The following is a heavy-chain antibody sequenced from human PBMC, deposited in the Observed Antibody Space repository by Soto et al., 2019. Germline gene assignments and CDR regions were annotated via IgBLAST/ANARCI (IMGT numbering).Heavy chain of an antibody. J-gene: IGHJ4*02. Sequence: SVKVSCKASGGTFSSYAISWVRQAPGQGLEWIGGIIPIFGTANYAQKYQGRVTITADESTSTTYMELSSLRSEDKAVYYCSRDAPLPYYYGPGDVDYWGQGTLVTVSS. CDR3: SRDAPLPYYYGPGDVDY. V-gene: IGHV1-69*13. CDR2: IIPIFGTA. D-gene: IGHD3-10*01. CDR1: GGTFSSYA.